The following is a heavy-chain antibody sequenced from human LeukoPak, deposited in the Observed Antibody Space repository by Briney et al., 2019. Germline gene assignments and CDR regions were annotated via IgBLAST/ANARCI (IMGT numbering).Heavy chain of an antibody. CDR2: IYSTGTT. J-gene: IGHJ5*02. CDR3: AREARSGYEGFWSDP. CDR1: GGSISSSSYY. Sequence: SETLSLTCTVSGGSISSSSYYWGWIRQPPGTGLEWIGRIYSTGTTYYKPSLKSRVTMSVDTSHNQFFLKLNSVTAADTAVYYCAREARSGYEGFWSDPWGQGTVVTVSS. V-gene: IGHV4-39*07. D-gene: IGHD5-12*01.